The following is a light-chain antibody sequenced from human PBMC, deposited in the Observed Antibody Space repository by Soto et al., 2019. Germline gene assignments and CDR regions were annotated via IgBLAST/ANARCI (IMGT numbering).Light chain of an antibody. J-gene: IGLJ2*01. CDR1: GSNIGSNT. CDR3: EAWDDSLSGPV. CDR2: SND. V-gene: IGLV1-44*01. Sequence: QSALTQPPSASGTSGQRVTISCSGSGSNIGSNTVNWYQQLPGTAPKVVIHSNDQRPSGVPDRFSASKSGTSASLAISGLQSEDEADYYCEAWDDSLSGPVFGGGTKLTVL.